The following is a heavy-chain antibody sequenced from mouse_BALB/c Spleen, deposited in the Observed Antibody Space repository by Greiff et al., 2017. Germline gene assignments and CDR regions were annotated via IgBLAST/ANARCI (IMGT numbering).Heavy chain of an antibody. Sequence: VHLVESGPGLVAPSQSLSITCTVSGFSLTSYDISWIRQPPGKGLEWLGVIWTGGGTNYNSAFMSRLSISKDNSKSQVFLKMNSLQTDDTAIYYCVRGDYDYGAMDYWGQGTSVTVSS. J-gene: IGHJ4*01. CDR2: IWTGGGT. D-gene: IGHD2-4*01. V-gene: IGHV2-9-2*01. CDR1: GFSLTSYD. CDR3: VRGDYDYGAMDY.